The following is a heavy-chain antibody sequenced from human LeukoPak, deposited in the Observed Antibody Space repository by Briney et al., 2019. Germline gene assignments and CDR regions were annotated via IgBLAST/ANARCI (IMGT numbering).Heavy chain of an antibody. CDR2: INHSGST. CDR3: ASSLRIPVAS. D-gene: IGHD6-19*01. V-gene: IGHV4-34*01. CDR1: GGSFSGYY. J-gene: IGHJ5*02. Sequence: KASETLSLTCGVYGGSFSGYYWSWIRQPPGKGLEWIGGINHSGSTNYNPSLKSRVTISVDTSKNQFSLKLNSVTAADTAVYYCASSLRIPVASWGQGTLVTVSS.